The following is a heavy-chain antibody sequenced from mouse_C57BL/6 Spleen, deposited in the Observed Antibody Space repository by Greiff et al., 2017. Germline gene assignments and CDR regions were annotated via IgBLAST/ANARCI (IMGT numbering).Heavy chain of an antibody. CDR2: IHPSDSDT. CDR1: GYTFTSYW. D-gene: IGHD1-3*01. J-gene: IGHJ1*03. Sequence: VQLQQPGAELVKPGASVKVSCKASGYTFTSYWMHWVKQRPGQGLEWIGRIHPSDSDTNYNQKFKGKATLTVDKSSRTAYMQLSRLTSEDSAVYYCAIKVGYWYFDVWGKGTTVTVSS. CDR3: AIKVGYWYFDV. V-gene: IGHV1-74*01.